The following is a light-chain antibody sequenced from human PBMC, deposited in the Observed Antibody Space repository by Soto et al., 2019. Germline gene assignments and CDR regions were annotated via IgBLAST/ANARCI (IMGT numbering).Light chain of an antibody. V-gene: IGLV1-40*01. CDR3: QSYDSSLSGYV. CDR1: SSNVGAGYD. CDR2: GNS. Sequence: QAVVTQPPSVSGAPGQRVTISCTGSSSNVGAGYDVHWYQQVPGTAPKLLIYGNSNRPSGVPDRSSGSKSGTSASLAITGLQAEDEADYYCQSYDSSLSGYVFGSGTKLTVL. J-gene: IGLJ1*01.